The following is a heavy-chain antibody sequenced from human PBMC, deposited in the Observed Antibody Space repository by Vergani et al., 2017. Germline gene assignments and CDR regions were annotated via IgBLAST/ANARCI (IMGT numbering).Heavy chain of an antibody. CDR1: GGSLSRGDYY. V-gene: IGHV4-30-4*08. Sequence: QVQLQESGPGLVKPSQPLSLTCTVSGGSLSRGDYYWRWIRQHPGKGLEWIGYIYYSGTTYYNSSLKSRVSMSVATSKKQFSLKMNSVTAADTAVYYCARRCSTTCSTMGRAAFDIWGQGTMVTVSS. J-gene: IGHJ3*02. CDR2: IYYSGTT. CDR3: ARRCSTTCSTMGRAAFDI. D-gene: IGHD2-2*01.